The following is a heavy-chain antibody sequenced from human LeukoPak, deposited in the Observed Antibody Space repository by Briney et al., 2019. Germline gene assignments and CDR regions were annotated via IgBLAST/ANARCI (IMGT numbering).Heavy chain of an antibody. CDR1: GFTFSSYG. V-gene: IGHV3-33*01. Sequence: GGSLRLSCAASGFTFSSYGMHWVRQAPGKGLEWVAVIWYDGSNKYYADSVKGRFTISRDNSKNTLYLQMNSLRAEDTAVYYCARDLGVGATVWWSDPWGQGTLVTVSS. CDR2: IWYDGSNK. CDR3: ARDLGVGATVWWSDP. J-gene: IGHJ5*02. D-gene: IGHD1-26*01.